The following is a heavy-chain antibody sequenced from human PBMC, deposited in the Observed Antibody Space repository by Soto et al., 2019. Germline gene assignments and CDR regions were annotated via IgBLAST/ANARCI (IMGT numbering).Heavy chain of an antibody. CDR2: IYYSGST. Sequence: SETLSLTXTVSGGSISSYYWSWIRQPPGKGLEWIGYIYYSGSTNYNPSLKSRVSISVDTSKNQFSLKLSSVAAADTAVYYCARGGGLLWFGDRGAFDIWGQGTMVTVSS. D-gene: IGHD3-10*01. V-gene: IGHV4-59*01. CDR1: GGSISSYY. CDR3: ARGGGLLWFGDRGAFDI. J-gene: IGHJ3*02.